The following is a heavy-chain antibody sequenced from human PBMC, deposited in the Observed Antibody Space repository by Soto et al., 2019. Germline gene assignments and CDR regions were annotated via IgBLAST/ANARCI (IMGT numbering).Heavy chain of an antibody. D-gene: IGHD3-10*01. J-gene: IGHJ3*02. CDR2: INPNSGGT. Sequence: QVQLVQSGAEVKKPGASVKVSCKASGYTFTGYYMHWVRQAPGQGLEWMGWINPNSGGTNYAQKFQGWVTMTRDTSXRRXDMGLRRLRSDDTAVYYCARDILYYGSGSFAAFDIWGQGTMVTVSS. V-gene: IGHV1-2*04. CDR1: GYTFTGYY. CDR3: ARDILYYGSGSFAAFDI.